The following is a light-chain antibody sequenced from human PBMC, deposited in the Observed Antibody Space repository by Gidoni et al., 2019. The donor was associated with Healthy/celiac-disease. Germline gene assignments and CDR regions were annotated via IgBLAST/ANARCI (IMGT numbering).Light chain of an antibody. CDR3: AAWDDSLNGWV. CDR1: SSNIGSNT. Sequence: QSVLTQPPSPSGTPGQRVTISCSGTSSNIGSNTVNWYQHLPVTAPKLLIYSYNQHPSWVLGRCSGSTSGASASLAISGLQSEDEAEYYCAAWDDSLNGWVFGGGTKLTVL. CDR2: SYN. J-gene: IGLJ3*02. V-gene: IGLV1-44*01.